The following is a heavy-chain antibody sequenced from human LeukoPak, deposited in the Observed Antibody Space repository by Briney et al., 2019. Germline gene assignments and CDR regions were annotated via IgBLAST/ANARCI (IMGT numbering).Heavy chain of an antibody. V-gene: IGHV4-39*01. D-gene: IGHD1-26*01. Sequence: SETLSLTCTVSGASISSSTYYWDWIRQSPGKGLEWIGSIYYGGSTYYNPSLKSRVTISVDTSKNQFSLKLTSVTAADTAVYYCARPVGRGAFDIWGQGTMVIVSS. CDR3: ARPVGRGAFDI. CDR2: IYYGGST. J-gene: IGHJ3*02. CDR1: GASISSSTYY.